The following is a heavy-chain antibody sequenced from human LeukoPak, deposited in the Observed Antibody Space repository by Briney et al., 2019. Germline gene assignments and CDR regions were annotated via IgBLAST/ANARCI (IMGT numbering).Heavy chain of an antibody. D-gene: IGHD1-20*01. J-gene: IGHJ4*02. Sequence: GGSLRLSCAVSGFTFSSYGMHWVRQAPGKGLEWVAFIWTNGRDEYYADSVRGRFTVSRDNSNNVLYLHMNSVRAEDTAVYYCARDRNNYYFDHCGQGTQVTVSS. V-gene: IGHV3-33*08. CDR1: GFTFSSYG. CDR2: IWTNGRDE. CDR3: ARDRNNYYFDH.